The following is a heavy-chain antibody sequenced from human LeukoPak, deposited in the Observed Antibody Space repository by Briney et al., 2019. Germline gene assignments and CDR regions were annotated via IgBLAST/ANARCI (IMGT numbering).Heavy chain of an antibody. CDR2: TWYDGSNK. Sequence: GGSLRLSCAASGFTFSSYGMHWVRQAPGKGLEWVAVTWYDGSNKYYADSVKGRFTISRDNSKNTLYLQMNSLRAEDTAVYYCAKEGDTAMVRDAFDIWGQGTMVTVSS. D-gene: IGHD5-18*01. CDR3: AKEGDTAMVRDAFDI. J-gene: IGHJ3*02. V-gene: IGHV3-33*06. CDR1: GFTFSSYG.